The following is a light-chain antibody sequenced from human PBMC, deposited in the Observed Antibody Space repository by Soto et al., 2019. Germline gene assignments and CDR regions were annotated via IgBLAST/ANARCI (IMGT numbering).Light chain of an antibody. CDR1: QSISRY. CDR3: QQSYSIPLT. J-gene: IGKJ4*01. CDR2: GAS. Sequence: DIQMTHSPSSLSASVGDKITITCRASQSISRYLNWYQHKPGKAPKLLISGASTLQTGVPSRFSGSGSGTDFALTISSLQPEDFATYYCQQSYSIPLTFGGGTKVDIK. V-gene: IGKV1-39*01.